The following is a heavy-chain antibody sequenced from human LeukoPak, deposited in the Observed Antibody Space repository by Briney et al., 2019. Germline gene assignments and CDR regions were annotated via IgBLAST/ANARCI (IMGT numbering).Heavy chain of an antibody. CDR2: IYPGDSDT. CDR3: ARLAYCGGDCYSPSMDV. J-gene: IGHJ6*02. CDR1: GYSFTSYW. D-gene: IGHD2-21*02. V-gene: IGHV5-51*01. Sequence: GESLKISCKGSGYSFTSYWIGWVRQMPGKGLEWMGIIYPGDSDTRYSPSFQGQVTISADKSISTAYLQWSSLKASDTATYYCARLAYCGGDCYSPSMDVWGQGTTVTVSS.